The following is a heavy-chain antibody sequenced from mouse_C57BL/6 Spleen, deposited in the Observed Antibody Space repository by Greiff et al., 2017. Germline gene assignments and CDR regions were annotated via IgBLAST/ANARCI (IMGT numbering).Heavy chain of an antibody. CDR1: GYAFSSSW. CDR3: ARFYYMDY. J-gene: IGHJ2*01. CDR2: IYPGDGDT. Sequence: QVQLQQSGPELVKPGASVKISCKASGYAFSSSWMNWVKQRPGQGLEWIGRIYPGDGDTNYNGKFKGKATLTADKSSSTAYMQLSSLTSEDSAVYFCARFYYMDYWGQGTTLTVSS. V-gene: IGHV1-82*01.